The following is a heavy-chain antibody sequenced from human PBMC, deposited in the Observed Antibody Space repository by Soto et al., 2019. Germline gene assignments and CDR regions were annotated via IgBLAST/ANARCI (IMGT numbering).Heavy chain of an antibody. V-gene: IGHV3-23*01. Sequence: GGSLRLSCAASGFTFDNYAMSWVRQAPGKGLEWVSVISGNGGSIYYADSVKGRFTISRDNSQNTLYLQMNSLTVEDTAVYYCAKDPVRGGTGGSWFDYWGRGTLVTVSS. D-gene: IGHD2-15*01. CDR1: GFTFDNYA. CDR2: ISGNGGSI. J-gene: IGHJ4*02. CDR3: AKDPVRGGTGGSWFDY.